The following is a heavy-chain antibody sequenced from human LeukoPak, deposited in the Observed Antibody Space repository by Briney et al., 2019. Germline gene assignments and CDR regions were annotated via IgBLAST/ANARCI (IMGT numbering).Heavy chain of an antibody. CDR2: ITWDGGAT. D-gene: IGHD5-24*01. CDR3: ARGGYIDALNC. V-gene: IGHV3-43*01. J-gene: IGHJ4*02. CDR1: EFTFDDFT. Sequence: GGSLRLSCAASEFTFDDFTMYWVRQPPGKGLEWVSLITWDGGATYYADSVKGRFTISRDNSKDMLYLQVDSLRTEDTAIYYCARGGYIDALNCWGRGTLVTVSS.